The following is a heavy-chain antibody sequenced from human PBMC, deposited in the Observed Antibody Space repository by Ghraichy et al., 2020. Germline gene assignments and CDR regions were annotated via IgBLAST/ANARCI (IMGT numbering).Heavy chain of an antibody. J-gene: IGHJ5*02. D-gene: IGHD3-22*01. CDR3: ARGRSGYYYNWFDP. Sequence: SETLSLTCAVYGGSFSGYYWSWIRQPPGKGLEWIGEINHSGSTNYNPSLKSRVTISVDTSKNQFSLKLSSVTAADTAVYYCARGRSGYYYNWFDPWGQGTLVTVSS. CDR2: INHSGST. V-gene: IGHV4-34*01. CDR1: GGSFSGYY.